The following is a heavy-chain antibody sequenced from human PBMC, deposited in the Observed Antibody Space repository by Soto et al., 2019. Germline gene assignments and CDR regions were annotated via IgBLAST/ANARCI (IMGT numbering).Heavy chain of an antibody. CDR3: ARDPTPASLLRYPPVDYFAY. Sequence: EVQLVESGGGLVKPGGSLRLSCAASGFTFSSYSMNWVRQAPGKGLEWVSSISSSSNYIYYADSVEGRFTISRDNAKNSLYLQMNSLRAEDTAVYYCARDPTPASLLRYPPVDYFAYWGQGTLVTVSS. D-gene: IGHD3-9*01. CDR1: GFTFSSYS. J-gene: IGHJ4*02. V-gene: IGHV3-21*01. CDR2: ISSSSNYI.